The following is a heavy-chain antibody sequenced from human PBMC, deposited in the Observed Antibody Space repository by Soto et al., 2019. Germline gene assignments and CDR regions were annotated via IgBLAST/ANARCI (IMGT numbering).Heavy chain of an antibody. CDR2: IYHGGTT. CDR1: GDSISSGSY. J-gene: IGHJ4*03. Sequence: RSLTCTVSGDSISSGSYWGWIRQPPGEGPEWIASIYHGGTTFYNPSLKSRISISVDTSKNQFSLRLTSVTAADTATYYCARVHVMVVAGSTFDYWGPGTLVTV. CDR3: ARVHVMVVAGSTFDY. D-gene: IGHD6-19*01. V-gene: IGHV4-38-2*02.